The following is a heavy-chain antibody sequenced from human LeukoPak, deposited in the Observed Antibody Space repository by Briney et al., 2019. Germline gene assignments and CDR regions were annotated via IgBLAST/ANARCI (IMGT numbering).Heavy chain of an antibody. CDR3: ARDVAGNTFDY. J-gene: IGHJ4*02. CDR1: GGSISGNYY. D-gene: IGHD5-12*01. CDR2: IYARGST. V-gene: IGHV4-4*07. Sequence: SETLSLTCTVSGGSISGNYYWSWIRPPAGKGLEWIGRIYARGSTNYNPSLKSRVAISVDTAKSQFSLRLTSMTAADTAVYYCARDVAGNTFDYWGQGTLVTVSS.